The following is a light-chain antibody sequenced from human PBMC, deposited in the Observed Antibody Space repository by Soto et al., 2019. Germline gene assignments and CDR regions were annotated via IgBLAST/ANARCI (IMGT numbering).Light chain of an antibody. CDR2: DAS. J-gene: IGKJ4*01. Sequence: DIVLTQAPATLSLSPGERATLSCRASQSVSTYLAWYQQKPGQAPRLLIYDASNRATGIPARFSGSGSGTDFTLTISSLEPEDFAVYYCQQRSDWPLTFGRGTKVDIK. CDR1: QSVSTY. CDR3: QQRSDWPLT. V-gene: IGKV3-11*01.